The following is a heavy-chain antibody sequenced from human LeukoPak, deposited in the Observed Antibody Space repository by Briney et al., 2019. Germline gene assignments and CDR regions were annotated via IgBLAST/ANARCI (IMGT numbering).Heavy chain of an antibody. J-gene: IGHJ4*02. D-gene: IGHD6-19*01. V-gene: IGHV3-53*01. CDR1: GFTVSSNY. Sequence: PGGSLRLSCAASGFTVSSNYMSWVRQAPGKGLEWVSVIYSGGSTYYADSVKGRFTISRDNSKNTLHLQMNSLRAEDTAVYYCAGVGSRGWFSFDYWGQGTLVTVSS. CDR2: IYSGGST. CDR3: AGVGSRGWFSFDY.